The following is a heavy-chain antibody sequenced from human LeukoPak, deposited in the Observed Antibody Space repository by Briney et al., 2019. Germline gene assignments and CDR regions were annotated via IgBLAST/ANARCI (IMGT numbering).Heavy chain of an antibody. J-gene: IGHJ5*02. CDR1: GFTFSSYA. V-gene: IGHV3-30-3*01. CDR2: ISYDGSNK. Sequence: PGGSLRLSCAASGFTFSSYAMHWVRQAPGKGLEWVAVISYDGSNKYYADSVKGRFTISRDNSKNTLYLQMNSLRAEDTAVYYCAGVAVAGGYNWLDPWGQGTLVTVSS. D-gene: IGHD6-19*01. CDR3: AGVAVAGGYNWLDP.